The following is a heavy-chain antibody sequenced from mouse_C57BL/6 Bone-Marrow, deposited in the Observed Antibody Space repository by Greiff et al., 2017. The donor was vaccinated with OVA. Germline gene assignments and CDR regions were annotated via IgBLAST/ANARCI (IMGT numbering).Heavy chain of an antibody. CDR3: ARDEDDYDGYWYFDV. Sequence: EVNLVESGGGLVKPGGSLKLSCAASGFTFSSYAMSWVRQTPEKRLEWVATISDGGSYTYYPDNVKGRFTISRDNAKNNLYLQMSHLKSEDTAMYYCARDEDDYDGYWYFDVWGTGTTVTVSS. CDR2: ISDGGSYT. CDR1: GFTFSSYA. V-gene: IGHV5-4*01. J-gene: IGHJ1*03. D-gene: IGHD2-4*01.